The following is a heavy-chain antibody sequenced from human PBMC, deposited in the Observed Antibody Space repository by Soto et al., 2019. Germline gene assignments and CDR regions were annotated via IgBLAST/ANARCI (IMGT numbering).Heavy chain of an antibody. CDR3: ARVLLIIWGSYRFGAFDI. V-gene: IGHV5-51*01. Sequence: GESLKISCKGSGYSFTSYWIGWVRQMPGKGLEWMGIIYPGDSDTRYSPSFQGQVTISADKSISTAYLQWSSLKASDTAMYYCARVLLIIWGSYRFGAFDIWGQGTMVTVAS. D-gene: IGHD3-16*02. CDR1: GYSFTSYW. CDR2: IYPGDSDT. J-gene: IGHJ3*02.